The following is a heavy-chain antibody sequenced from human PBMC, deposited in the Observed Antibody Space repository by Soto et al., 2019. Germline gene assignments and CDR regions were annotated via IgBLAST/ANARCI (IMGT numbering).Heavy chain of an antibody. CDR3: AKDRVSEHNNGWPQGS. CDR2: ISAYNGNT. J-gene: IGHJ4*02. Sequence: ASVKVSCKASGYTFTSYGISWVRQAPGQGLDWMGWISAYNGNTNYAQKFQGRVTITADKTTSTAYMELSSLRSEDTAVYYCAKDRVSEHNNGWPQGSWGQGTQVTVSS. CDR1: GYTFTSYG. V-gene: IGHV1-18*01. D-gene: IGHD6-19*01.